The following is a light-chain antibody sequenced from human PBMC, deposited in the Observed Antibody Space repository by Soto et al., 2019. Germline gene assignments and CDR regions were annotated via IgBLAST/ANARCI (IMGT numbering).Light chain of an antibody. V-gene: IGKV3-15*01. Sequence: EIVLTQSPGTLSVSPGDRATLYCRASQSVSSNLAWYQQKPGQAPRLLIYGASTRATGIPARFSGSGSGTEFTLTISSLQSEDFAVYYCQQYNNWPFTFGQGTRLEI. CDR3: QQYNNWPFT. CDR2: GAS. CDR1: QSVSSN. J-gene: IGKJ5*01.